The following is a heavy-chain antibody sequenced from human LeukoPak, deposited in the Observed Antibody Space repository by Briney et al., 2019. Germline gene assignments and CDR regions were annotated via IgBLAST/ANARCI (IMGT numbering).Heavy chain of an antibody. CDR1: GYTFTSYG. V-gene: IGHV1-18*01. CDR2: ISAYNGNT. J-gene: IGHJ4*02. D-gene: IGHD3-22*01. Sequence: ASVKVSCKASGYTFTSYGISWVRQAPRQGLEWMGRISAYNGNTNYAQKLQGRVTMTTDTSTSTAYMELRSLRSDDTAVYYCARARGRSLITTIDYWGQGTLVTVSS. CDR3: ARARGRSLITTIDY.